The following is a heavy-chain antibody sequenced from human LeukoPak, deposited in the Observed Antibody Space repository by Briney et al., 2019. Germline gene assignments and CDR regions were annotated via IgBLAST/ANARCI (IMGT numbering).Heavy chain of an antibody. CDR3: ARGVGSGSRLRAGDY. J-gene: IGHJ4*02. D-gene: IGHD1-26*01. Sequence: GGSLRLSCVSSGFTFRSYTMSWVRQAPGKGLEWVSSASGSESRTYYADSVKGRFTISRDNSKNTMYLQMNSLRAEDTAVYYCARGVGSGSRLRAGDYWGQGTLVTVSS. CDR2: ASGSESRT. CDR1: GFTFRSYT. V-gene: IGHV3-23*01.